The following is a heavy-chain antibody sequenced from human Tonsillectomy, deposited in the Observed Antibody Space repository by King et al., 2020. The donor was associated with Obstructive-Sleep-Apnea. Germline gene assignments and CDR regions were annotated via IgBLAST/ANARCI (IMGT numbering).Heavy chain of an antibody. CDR3: VRDSYYYDSSGYYETGIDY. D-gene: IGHD3-22*01. CDR1: GFTFSSYS. CDR2: ISSSSSTI. V-gene: IGHV3-48*04. J-gene: IGHJ4*02. Sequence: QLVQSGGGLVQPGGSLRLSCAASGFTFSSYSMNLVRQAPGKGLEWVSYISSSSSTIYYADSVKGRFTISRDNAKNSLYLQMNSLRAEDTAVYYCVRDSYYYDSSGYYETGIDYWGQGTLVTVSS.